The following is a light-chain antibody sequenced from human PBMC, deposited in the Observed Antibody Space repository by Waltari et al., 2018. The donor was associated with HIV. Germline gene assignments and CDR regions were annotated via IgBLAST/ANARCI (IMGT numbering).Light chain of an antibody. CDR1: QSISSR. J-gene: IGKJ1*01. CDR3: QQYNSYPWT. V-gene: IGKV1-5*03. Sequence: DIQMTQSPATLSASVEDRVTITCRASQSISSRLAWYQQKPGKAPKLLIYKASSLESGVPSRFSGSGSGTEFTLTISSLQPDDFATYYCQQYNSYPWTFGQGTKVKSN. CDR2: KAS.